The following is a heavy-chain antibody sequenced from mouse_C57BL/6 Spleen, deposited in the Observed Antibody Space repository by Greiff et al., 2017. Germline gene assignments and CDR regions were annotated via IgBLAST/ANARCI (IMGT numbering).Heavy chain of an antibody. CDR3: TLYGSSSYYMDY. J-gene: IGHJ2*01. CDR2: IDPENGGT. D-gene: IGHD1-1*01. Sequence: EVKLQQSGAELVRPGASVKLSCTASGFNIKDYYMHWVKQRPGQGLEWIGWIDPENGGTEYDPKFQGKATITVDTSSNTAYLQLSSLTSEDTAVYYCTLYGSSSYYMDYWGQGTTLTVSS. CDR1: GFNIKDYY. V-gene: IGHV14-4*01.